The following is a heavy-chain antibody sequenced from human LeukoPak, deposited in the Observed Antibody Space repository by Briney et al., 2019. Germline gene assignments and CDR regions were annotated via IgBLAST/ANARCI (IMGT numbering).Heavy chain of an antibody. V-gene: IGHV4-34*01. CDR2: INHSGST. J-gene: IGHJ4*02. CDR3: ATSALDYGDFDSLFDY. CDR1: GGSFSGYY. D-gene: IGHD4-17*01. Sequence: SETLSLTCAVYGGSFSGYYWSWIRQPPGKGLEWIGEINHSGSTNYNPSLKSRVTISVDTSKNQFSLKLSSVTAADTAVYYCATSALDYGDFDSLFDYWGQGTLVTVSS.